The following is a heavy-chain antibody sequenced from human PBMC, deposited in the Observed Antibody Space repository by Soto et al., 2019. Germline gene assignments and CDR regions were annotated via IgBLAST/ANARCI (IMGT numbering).Heavy chain of an antibody. D-gene: IGHD4-17*01. CDR2: IWYDGSNK. Sequence: QVQLVESGGGVVQPGRSLRLSCAASGFTFSSYGMHWVRQAPGKGLEWVAVIWYDGSNKYYADSVKGRFTISRDNSKNTLYLQMNSLRAEDTAVYYCARGPDLYAYGDYGDRWGQGTLVTVSA. V-gene: IGHV3-33*01. CDR1: GFTFSSYG. J-gene: IGHJ4*02. CDR3: ARGPDLYAYGDYGDR.